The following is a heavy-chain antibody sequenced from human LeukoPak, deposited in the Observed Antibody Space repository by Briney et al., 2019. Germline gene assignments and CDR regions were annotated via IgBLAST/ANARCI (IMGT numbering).Heavy chain of an antibody. CDR1: GYTFTRSD. Sequence: GASVKVSCKASGYTFTRSDINWVRQAPGQGLEWMASMNPNNGNTAYARKFQGRVTMTRNTSIGTAYLELSALRSEDTAVYYCARLHWESGGIYFYYYMDVWGKGTTVTVSS. V-gene: IGHV1-8*01. J-gene: IGHJ6*03. CDR2: MNPNNGNT. D-gene: IGHD3-16*01. CDR3: ARLHWESGGIYFYYYMDV.